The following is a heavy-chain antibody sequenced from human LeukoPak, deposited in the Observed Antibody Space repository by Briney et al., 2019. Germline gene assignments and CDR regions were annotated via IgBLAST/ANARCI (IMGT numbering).Heavy chain of an antibody. Sequence: GASVKVSCKASGYTFTNYAIHWVRQAPGQRLEWLGWINAGNGNTRYSQSFQGRVTFTRDTSASTAYMELSSLRSEDTAMYYCAKEATMIVVARSYFDHWGPGTLVTVSS. J-gene: IGHJ4*02. CDR1: GYTFTNYA. CDR2: INAGNGNT. D-gene: IGHD3-22*01. CDR3: AKEATMIVVARSYFDH. V-gene: IGHV1-3*01.